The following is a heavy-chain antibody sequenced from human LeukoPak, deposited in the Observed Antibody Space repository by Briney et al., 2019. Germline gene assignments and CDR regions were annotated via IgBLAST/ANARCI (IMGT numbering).Heavy chain of an antibody. CDR2: ISYDGSNK. D-gene: IGHD5-18*01. CDR1: GFTFSSYA. Sequence: GGSLRLSCAASGFTFSSYAMHWVRQAPGKGLEWVAVISYDGSNKYYADSVKGQFTISRDNSKNTLYLQMNSLRAEDTAVYYCARDTAMVDQPDYWGQGTLVTVSS. J-gene: IGHJ4*02. CDR3: ARDTAMVDQPDY. V-gene: IGHV3-30-3*01.